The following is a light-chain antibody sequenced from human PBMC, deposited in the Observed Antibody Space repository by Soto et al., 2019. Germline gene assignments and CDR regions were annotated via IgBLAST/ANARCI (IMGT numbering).Light chain of an antibody. Sequence: DIQMTQSPSSLSASVGDRVTITCQASQDISNYLNWYQQKTGKTPKLLIYDASNLETGIPSRFSGSESGTDFTFTISSLQPEDIATYYCQQYDNLRLTFGGGTKVEIK. J-gene: IGKJ4*01. V-gene: IGKV1-33*01. CDR2: DAS. CDR3: QQYDNLRLT. CDR1: QDISNY.